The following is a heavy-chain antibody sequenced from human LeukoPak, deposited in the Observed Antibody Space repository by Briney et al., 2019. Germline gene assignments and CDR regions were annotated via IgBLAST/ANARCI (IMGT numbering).Heavy chain of an antibody. D-gene: IGHD3-10*01. CDR3: ARVLSGRGSLYDYYYYMDV. J-gene: IGHJ6*03. Sequence: ETLSLTCTVSGYSISSGYYWGWIRQPPGKGLEWVSVTYSNGRTYYADSVKGRFTISRDISKNTLYLQMNSLRAEDTAVYYCARVLSGRGSLYDYYYYMDVWGKGTTVTISS. V-gene: IGHV3-53*01. CDR1: GYSISSGYY. CDR2: TYSNGRT.